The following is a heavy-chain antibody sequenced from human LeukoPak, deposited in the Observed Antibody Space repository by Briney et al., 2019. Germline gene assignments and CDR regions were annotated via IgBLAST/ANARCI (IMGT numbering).Heavy chain of an antibody. CDR3: ARHRSNYYDSSGYCDY. CDR2: IYYSGST. Sequence: PSETLSLTCTVSGGSISSSGYYWGWLRQPPGKGLEWSVSIYYSGSTYYNPSLKSLVPISVDTSKHQFSLKLSSVTAADTAVYYCARHRSNYYDSSGYCDYWGQGTLVTVSS. D-gene: IGHD3-22*01. J-gene: IGHJ4*02. CDR1: GGSISSSGYY. V-gene: IGHV4-39*01.